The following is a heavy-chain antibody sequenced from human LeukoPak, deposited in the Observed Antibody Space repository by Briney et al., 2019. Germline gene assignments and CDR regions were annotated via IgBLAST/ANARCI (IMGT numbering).Heavy chain of an antibody. CDR3: SRRGGSNGWGDFDF. D-gene: IGHD6-19*01. CDR1: GFTFNRHA. Sequence: GGSLRLSCTASGFTFNRHAFNWVRQAPGEGLEWVSSIGGRGVSIFYADSVKGRFTISRDNGKNTVYLQMNSLRAEDTAIYYCSRRGGSNGWGDFDFWGQGTLVSVSS. V-gene: IGHV3-23*01. J-gene: IGHJ4*02. CDR2: IGGRGVSI.